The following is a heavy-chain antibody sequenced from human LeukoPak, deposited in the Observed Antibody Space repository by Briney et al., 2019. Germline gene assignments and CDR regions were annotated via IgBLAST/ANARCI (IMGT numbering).Heavy chain of an antibody. V-gene: IGHV3-48*01. J-gene: IGHJ4*02. CDR3: AKYSHSSGPRSFDY. CDR1: GFTFSSYS. Sequence: GGSLRLSCAASGFTFSSYSMNWVRQAPGKGLEWVSYVSSSSSRIYYADSVKGRFIVSRDNAKNTLYLKMNSLRAEDTAIYYCAKYSHSSGPRSFDYWGQGTLVTVSS. D-gene: IGHD3-22*01. CDR2: VSSSSSRI.